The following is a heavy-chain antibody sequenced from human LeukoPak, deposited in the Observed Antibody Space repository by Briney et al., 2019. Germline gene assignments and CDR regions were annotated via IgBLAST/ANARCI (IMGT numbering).Heavy chain of an antibody. CDR2: IYHTGST. CDR3: ARGDGSGSGRWFDP. D-gene: IGHD3-10*01. CDR1: GASISSGTYS. Sequence: SETLSLTCTVSGASISSGTYSWSWIRQPPGEGLEWIGYIYHTGSTYYNPSLKSRVTISVDRSKNQFSLNLNSVTAADTALYYCARGDGSGSGRWFDPWGQGTLITVS. J-gene: IGHJ5*02. V-gene: IGHV4-30-2*01.